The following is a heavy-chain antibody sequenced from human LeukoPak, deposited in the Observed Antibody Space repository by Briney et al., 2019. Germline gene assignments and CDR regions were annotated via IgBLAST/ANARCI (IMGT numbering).Heavy chain of an antibody. Sequence: GGSLRLSCAASGFTFSDYYMSWIRQAPGKGLEWVSYISSSGSTIYYADSVKGRFTISRDNSKNSLYLQMNSLRTEDTALYYCAKDISGKGLGQLEGYFDYWGQGTLVTVSS. D-gene: IGHD6-6*01. CDR1: GFTFSDYY. J-gene: IGHJ4*02. CDR2: ISSSGSTI. CDR3: AKDISGKGLGQLEGYFDY. V-gene: IGHV3-11*01.